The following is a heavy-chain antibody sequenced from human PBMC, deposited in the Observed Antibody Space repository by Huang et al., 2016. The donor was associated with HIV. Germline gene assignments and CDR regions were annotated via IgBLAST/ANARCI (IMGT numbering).Heavy chain of an antibody. Sequence: PASGFSFSTYGLHWVRQAPGKGLVWVAVISYDGSNKYYAHSVKGRFTISRDTSENKVYLQMNSLRHEDTAVYYCAKDGADEEWDIDYWGQGTLVTVSS. J-gene: IGHJ4*02. D-gene: IGHD1-26*01. CDR1: GFSFSTYG. CDR2: ISYDGSNK. V-gene: IGHV3-30*18. CDR3: AKDGADEEWDIDY.